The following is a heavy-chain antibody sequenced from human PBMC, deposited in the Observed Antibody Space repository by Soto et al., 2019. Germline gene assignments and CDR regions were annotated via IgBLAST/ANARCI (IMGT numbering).Heavy chain of an antibody. Sequence: PSETLSLTCTVSGGSMSSYYWSWIRQPPGKELEWIGYIYYSGSTNYNPSLKSRVTISVDTSKNQFSLKLSSVTTADTAVYYCARAKRNYYYGMDVWGQGTTVT. V-gene: IGHV4-59*01. CDR2: IYYSGST. CDR3: ARAKRNYYYGMDV. D-gene: IGHD6-25*01. CDR1: GGSMSSYY. J-gene: IGHJ6*02.